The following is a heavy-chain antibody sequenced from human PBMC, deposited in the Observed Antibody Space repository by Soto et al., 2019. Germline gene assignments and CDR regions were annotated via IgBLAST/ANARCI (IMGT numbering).Heavy chain of an antibody. J-gene: IGHJ5*02. CDR3: AKGGTSSQWFDP. CDR2: ISDSGIT. Sequence: SETLSLTCTVSGASISAPESYWSWIRQHPERGLKWIGYISDSGITNYSPSLRSRVTISADTSKRQFSLNLSSVTAADTALYYCAKGGTSSQWFDPWGQGTLVTVS. V-gene: IGHV4-31*03. CDR1: GASISAPESY. D-gene: IGHD2-2*01.